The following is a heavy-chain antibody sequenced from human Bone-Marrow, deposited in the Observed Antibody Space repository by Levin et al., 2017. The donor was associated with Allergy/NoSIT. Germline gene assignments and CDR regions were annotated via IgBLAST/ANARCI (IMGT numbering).Heavy chain of an antibody. CDR2: IDWEDDK. CDR3: ARGSSGWAGGFDY. V-gene: IGHV2-70*01. CDR1: GFSLTTNGMS. J-gene: IGHJ4*02. D-gene: IGHD6-19*01. Sequence: RGSGPTLVKPTQTLTLTCTFSGFSLTTNGMSVSWIRQPPGKALEWLALIDWEDDKYYSTSLKTRPTISKDTSKNQVVLRMTNMDPVDTATYYCARGSSGWAGGFDYWGLGALVTVSS.